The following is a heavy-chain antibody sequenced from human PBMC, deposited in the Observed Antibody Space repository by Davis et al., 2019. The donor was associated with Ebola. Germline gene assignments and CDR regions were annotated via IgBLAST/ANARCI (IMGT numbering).Heavy chain of an antibody. CDR2: IIPILGIA. CDR1: GGTFSSYA. Sequence: SVKVSCKASGGTFSSYAISWVRQAPGQGLEWMGGIIPILGIANYAQKFQGRVTITADESTSTAYMELSSLRSEDTAVYYCARDRVGSSSWYRFDYWGQGTLVTVSS. J-gene: IGHJ4*02. V-gene: IGHV1-69*10. CDR3: ARDRVGSSSWYRFDY. D-gene: IGHD6-13*01.